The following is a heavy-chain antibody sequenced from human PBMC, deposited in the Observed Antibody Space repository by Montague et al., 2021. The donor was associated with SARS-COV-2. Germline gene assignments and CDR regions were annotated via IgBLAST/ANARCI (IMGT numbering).Heavy chain of an antibody. CDR2: IYYSGST. CDR3: ARHEDEYGSPLYYLDY. D-gene: IGHD3-10*01. V-gene: IGHV4-39*01. CDR1: GGSISSSSYY. Sequence: SETLSLTCTVSGGSISSSSYYWGWIRQPPGKELEWIGSIYYSGSTYYYPSLKSQVTISVDTSKNQLSLKLISVTAADTAVYYCARHEDEYGSPLYYLDYWGQGTLVTVSS. J-gene: IGHJ4*02.